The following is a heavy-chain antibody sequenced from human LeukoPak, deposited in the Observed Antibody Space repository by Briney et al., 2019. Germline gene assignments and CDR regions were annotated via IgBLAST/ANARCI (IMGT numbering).Heavy chain of an antibody. J-gene: IGHJ4*02. CDR3: ARGRVVRGVMAY. CDR1: GGSFSGYY. V-gene: IGHV4-34*01. Sequence: SETLSLTCAVYGGSFSGYYWSWIRQPPGKGLEWIGEINHSGSTNYNPSLKSRVTMSVDTSKNQFSLKLSSVTAADTAVYYCARGRVVRGVMAYWGQGTLVTVSS. D-gene: IGHD3-10*01. CDR2: INHSGST.